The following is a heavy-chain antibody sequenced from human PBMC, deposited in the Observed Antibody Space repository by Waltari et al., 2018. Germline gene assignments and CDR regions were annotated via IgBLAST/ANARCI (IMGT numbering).Heavy chain of an antibody. Sequence: SRYSMNWVRQAPGKGLEWVSCISSSSSYIYYADSVKGRFTISRDNAKNSLYLEMNSLRAEDTAVYYCARGVGGSAGWYYYGMDVWGQGTTVTVSS. CDR3: ARGVGGSAGWYYYGMDV. D-gene: IGHD1-26*01. CDR2: ISSSSSYI. V-gene: IGHV3-21*01. CDR1: SRYS. J-gene: IGHJ6*02.